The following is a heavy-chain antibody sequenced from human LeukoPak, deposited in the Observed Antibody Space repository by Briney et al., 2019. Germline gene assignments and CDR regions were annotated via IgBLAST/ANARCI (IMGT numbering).Heavy chain of an antibody. V-gene: IGHV4-38-2*02. CDR1: GSSFSSGYY. J-gene: IGHJ4*02. D-gene: IGHD5-24*01. CDR3: ARELGPGRNGYNYGGCDY. CDR2: FYLGGAT. Sequence: PSETLSLTCVVSGSSFSSGYYWTWIRQPPGEGLEWIGNFYLGGATYYNPSLESRVSISVDTAKNQLFLRLTSVTAADTAVYYCARELGPGRNGYNYGGCDYWGQGTLVTVSS.